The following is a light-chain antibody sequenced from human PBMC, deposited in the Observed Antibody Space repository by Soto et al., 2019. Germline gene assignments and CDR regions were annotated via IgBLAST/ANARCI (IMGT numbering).Light chain of an antibody. CDR1: NIGVRS. CDR2: DXS. V-gene: IGLV3-21*02. Sequence: SYELTQPPSVSVAPGQTARIPCGGDNIGVRSVHWYQQKPGQAPVVVVYDXSXRPSGIPERFSGSTSRNTDTLTISWVEAGDEADYYCQPWDASSDHNVFGTGTKVTVL. CDR3: QPWDASSDHNV. J-gene: IGLJ1*01.